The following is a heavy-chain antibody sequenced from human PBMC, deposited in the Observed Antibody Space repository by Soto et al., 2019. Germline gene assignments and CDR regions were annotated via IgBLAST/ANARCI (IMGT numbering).Heavy chain of an antibody. V-gene: IGHV4-39*01. D-gene: IGHD3-3*02. CDR2: IFYLGSS. CDR1: GDSIISSDFY. CDR3: ARHSLALRKNNWFDP. Sequence: SETLSLTCTVSGDSIISSDFYLCCVRQPPGKGLEWIGSIFYLGSSYYNPSLKSRVTMSVDTSKNQFSLRLRSVTAADTALYFCARHSLALRKNNWFDPWGQGIMVTVSS. J-gene: IGHJ5*02.